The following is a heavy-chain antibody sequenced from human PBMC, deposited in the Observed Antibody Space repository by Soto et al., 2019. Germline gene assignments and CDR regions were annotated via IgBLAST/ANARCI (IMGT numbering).Heavy chain of an antibody. Sequence: LGESLKISCKGSGYSFTSYWIGWVRQMPGKGLEWMGIIYPGDSDTRYSPSFQGQVTISADKSISTAYLQWSSLKASDTAMYYCATSVEMATTKGDAFDIWGQGTMVTVSS. CDR1: GYSFTSYW. V-gene: IGHV5-51*01. CDR3: ATSVEMATTKGDAFDI. CDR2: IYPGDSDT. D-gene: IGHD5-12*01. J-gene: IGHJ3*02.